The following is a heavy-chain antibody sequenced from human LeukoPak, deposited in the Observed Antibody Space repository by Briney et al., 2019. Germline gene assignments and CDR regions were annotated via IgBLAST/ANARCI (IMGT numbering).Heavy chain of an antibody. Sequence: GVSLRLSCAASGFTFSSYAMSWVRQAPGKGLEWVSSISGGGGVTYYADSVKGRFTISRDNSKNTVYLQMNSLRAEDMAVYYCAKDPRVATIEIFDYWGQGTLVTVSS. J-gene: IGHJ4*02. D-gene: IGHD5-12*01. V-gene: IGHV3-23*01. CDR1: GFTFSSYA. CDR3: AKDPRVATIEIFDY. CDR2: ISGGGGVT.